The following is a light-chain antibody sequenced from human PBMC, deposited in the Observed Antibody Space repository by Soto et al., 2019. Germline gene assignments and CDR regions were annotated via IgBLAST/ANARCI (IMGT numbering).Light chain of an antibody. Sequence: PQPASVSGSPGQSNTIYCTGTSSDVGGYNYVSWYQQQPGKAPKFMIYDVTNRPSGVSNRFSGSKSGNTASLTISGLQAEDEADYYCCSYTTSNTRQIVFGTGTKVTVL. J-gene: IGLJ1*01. V-gene: IGLV2-14*01. CDR2: DVT. CDR3: CSYTTSNTRQIV. CDR1: SSDVGGYNY.